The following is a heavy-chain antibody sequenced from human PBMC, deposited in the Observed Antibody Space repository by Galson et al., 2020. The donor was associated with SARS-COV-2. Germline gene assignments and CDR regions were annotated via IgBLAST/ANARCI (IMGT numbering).Heavy chain of an antibody. Sequence: ASVKVSCKVSGYTLTELSMHWVRQAPGKGLEWMGGFDPEDGETIYAQKFQGRVTMTEDTSTDTAYMELSSLRSEDTAVYYCATDRKGITMVRGVIPGMDVWGQGTTVTVSS. V-gene: IGHV1-24*01. CDR3: ATDRKGITMVRGVIPGMDV. CDR1: GYTLTELS. CDR2: FDPEDGET. D-gene: IGHD3-10*01. J-gene: IGHJ6*02.